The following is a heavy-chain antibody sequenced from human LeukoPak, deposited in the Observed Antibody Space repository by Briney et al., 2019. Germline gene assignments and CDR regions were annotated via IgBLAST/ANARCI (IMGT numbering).Heavy chain of an antibody. J-gene: IGHJ4*02. CDR3: AREIYRSYDFWSGYLYYFDY. CDR1: GYTFTSYG. D-gene: IGHD3-3*01. V-gene: IGHV1-18*01. CDR2: ISAYNGNT. Sequence: GASVKVSCKASGYTFTSYGISWVRQAPGQRLEWMGWISAYNGNTNYAQKLQGRVTMTTDTSTSTAYMELRSLRSDDTAVYYCAREIYRSYDFWSGYLYYFDYWGQGTLVTVSS.